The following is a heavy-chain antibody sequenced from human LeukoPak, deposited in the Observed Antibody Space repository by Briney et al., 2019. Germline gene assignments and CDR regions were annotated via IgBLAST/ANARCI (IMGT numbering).Heavy chain of an antibody. D-gene: IGHD4-17*01. V-gene: IGHV3-15*04. Sequence: GVSLRLSCVASGITLSNAWMTWVRQAPGKGLEWVGRIESKIDGGRTDYAAAVKGRFTISRDDSKNILFLHMNGLNTEDTAVYYCTTVSPYGDYLYYFDFWGQGTLVTVSS. J-gene: IGHJ4*02. CDR2: IESKIDGGRT. CDR1: GITLSNAW. CDR3: TTVSPYGDYLYYFDF.